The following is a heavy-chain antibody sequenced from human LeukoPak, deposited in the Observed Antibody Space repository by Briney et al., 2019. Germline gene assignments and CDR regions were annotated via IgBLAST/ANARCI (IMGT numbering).Heavy chain of an antibody. CDR1: GGSISSYY. V-gene: IGHV4-59*08. Sequence: SETLSLTCTVSGGSISSYYWSWIRQPPGKGLEWIGYIYYSGSTNYNPSLKSRVTISVDTSKNQFSLKLSSVTAADTAVYYCARHGATMVRGARQNNWFDPWGQGTLVTVSS. CDR2: IYYSGST. D-gene: IGHD3-10*01. CDR3: ARHGATMVRGARQNNWFDP. J-gene: IGHJ5*02.